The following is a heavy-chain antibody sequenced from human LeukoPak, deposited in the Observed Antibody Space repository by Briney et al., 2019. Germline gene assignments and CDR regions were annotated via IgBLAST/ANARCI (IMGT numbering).Heavy chain of an antibody. CDR2: IRSKANSYAT. Sequence: GGSLKLSCAASGFTFSGSAMPWVRQASGKGLEWVGRIRSKANSYATAYAASVKGRFTISRDDSTNTAYLQMNSLKTEDTAVYYCTSGFDYWGQGTLVTVSS. CDR1: GFTFSGSA. J-gene: IGHJ4*02. CDR3: TSGFDY. V-gene: IGHV3-73*01.